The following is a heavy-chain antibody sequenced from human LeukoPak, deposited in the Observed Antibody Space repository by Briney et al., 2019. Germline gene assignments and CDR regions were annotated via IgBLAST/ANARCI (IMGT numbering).Heavy chain of an antibody. V-gene: IGHV3-23*01. Sequence: GGSLRLSCAASGFTFSNYAMSWVRQAPGKGLEWVSAISGSGGSTYYADSGKGRLTISRDNSKNTLFLQMNSLRAEDTAIYYCAKGRGYGNHDAFDIWGQGTMVTVSS. D-gene: IGHD5-18*01. CDR1: GFTFSNYA. CDR3: AKGRGYGNHDAFDI. CDR2: ISGSGGST. J-gene: IGHJ3*02.